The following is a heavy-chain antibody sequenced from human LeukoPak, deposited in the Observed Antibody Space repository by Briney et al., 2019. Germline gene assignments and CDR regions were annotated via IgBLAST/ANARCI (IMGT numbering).Heavy chain of an antibody. CDR2: INHRGST. J-gene: IGHJ4*02. Sequence: SETLSPTCAVYGESLSKYYWTWIRQSPGKGLEWIGEINHRGSTNLNPSLKSRVTLSVDTSKHQFSLKLTSVTAADAAVYYCASSVGSTDYWGQGTLVTVSS. V-gene: IGHV4-34*01. D-gene: IGHD1-26*01. CDR3: ASSVGSTDY. CDR1: GESLSKYY.